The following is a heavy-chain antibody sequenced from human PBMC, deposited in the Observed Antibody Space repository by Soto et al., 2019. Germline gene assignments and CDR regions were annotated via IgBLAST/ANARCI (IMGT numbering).Heavy chain of an antibody. Sequence: EVQLLESGGGLVQPGGSLRLSCAASGFTFSTYAMSWVRQAPGQGLEWVSAISGSGGSTYYADSVKGRFTISRDNSKNTVYLHRNSLRAEDTSVYYCEKDPSYDSSGYYSYWGQGTLVTVSS. J-gene: IGHJ4*02. D-gene: IGHD3-22*01. CDR1: GFTFSTYA. V-gene: IGHV3-23*01. CDR2: ISGSGGST. CDR3: EKDPSYDSSGYYSY.